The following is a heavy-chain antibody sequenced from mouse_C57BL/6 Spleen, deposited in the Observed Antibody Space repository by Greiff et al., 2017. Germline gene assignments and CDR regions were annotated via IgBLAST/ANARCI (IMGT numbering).Heavy chain of an antibody. J-gene: IGHJ4*01. D-gene: IGHD2-4*01. CDR1: GFTFSSYA. Sequence: DVQLVESGGGLVKPGGSLKLSCAASGFTFSSYAMSWVRQTPEKRLEWVATISDGGSYTYYPDNVKGRFTISRDNAKNNLYLQMSHLKSEDTAMYYCARGYDYGGAMDYWGQGTSVTVSS. V-gene: IGHV5-4*01. CDR3: ARGYDYGGAMDY. CDR2: ISDGGSYT.